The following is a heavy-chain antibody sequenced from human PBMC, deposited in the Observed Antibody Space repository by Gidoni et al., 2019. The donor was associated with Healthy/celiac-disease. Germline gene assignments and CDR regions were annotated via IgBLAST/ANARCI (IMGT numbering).Heavy chain of an antibody. CDR1: GFPFSRYG. V-gene: IGHV3-33*01. J-gene: IGHJ4*02. CDR2: IWYDGSNK. CDR3: ARDAFLAGGIAARTFDY. Sequence: QVQLVESGGGVVQPGRSLRLSCAASGFPFSRYGMHWVRQAPGKGLEWVAVIWYDGSNKYYADSVKGRFTISRDNSKNTLYLQMNSLRAEDTAVYYCARDAFLAGGIAARTFDYWGQGTLVTVSS. D-gene: IGHD6-6*01.